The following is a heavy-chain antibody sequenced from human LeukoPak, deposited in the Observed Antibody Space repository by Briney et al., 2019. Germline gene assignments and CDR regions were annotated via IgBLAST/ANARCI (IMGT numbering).Heavy chain of an antibody. CDR3: ATWRTAKTGFDY. CDR1: GGSISNNNYY. V-gene: IGHV4-39*01. Sequence: PSETLSLTCTVSGGSISNNNYYWAWLRQPPGKGLECIGSIYYRGSPYYNPSLKSRVTISVDTSKNQFSLRLSSVTAADTAVYYCATWRTAKTGFDYWGQGTLVPVSS. D-gene: IGHD1-1*01. J-gene: IGHJ4*02. CDR2: IYYRGSP.